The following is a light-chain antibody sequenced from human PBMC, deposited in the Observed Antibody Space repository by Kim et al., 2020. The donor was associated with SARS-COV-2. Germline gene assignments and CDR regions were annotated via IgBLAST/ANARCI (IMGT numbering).Light chain of an antibody. Sequence: SVALGHTATITCECHNIGGKVVHWYQQRPGQAPLMVIYRDRNRPSGIPERFSGSNSGNTATLTISRAQAGDEADYHCQVWDSNSAVFGGGTQLTVL. CDR2: RDR. V-gene: IGLV3-9*01. J-gene: IGLJ3*02. CDR1: NIGGKV. CDR3: QVWDSNSAV.